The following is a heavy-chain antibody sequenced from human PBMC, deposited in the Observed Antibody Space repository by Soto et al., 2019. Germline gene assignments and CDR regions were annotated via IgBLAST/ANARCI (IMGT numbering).Heavy chain of an antibody. J-gene: IGHJ4*02. CDR3: ARVSDTFDY. V-gene: IGHV4-61*01. CDR1: GCSVSSGSYY. CDR2: IYYSGST. Sequence: SETLSLTCTVSGCSVSSGSYYLSWIRQPPGKGLEWIGYIYYSGSTNYNPSLKSRVTISVDTSKNQFSLKLSSVIAADTAVYYCARVSDTFDYWGQGTLVTVSS. D-gene: IGHD5-18*01.